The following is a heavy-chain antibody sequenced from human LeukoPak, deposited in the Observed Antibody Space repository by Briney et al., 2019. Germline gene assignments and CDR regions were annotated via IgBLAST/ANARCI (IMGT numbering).Heavy chain of an antibody. V-gene: IGHV1-8*01. Sequence: SVTVSCKASGYTFTSYDINWVRQATGQGLEWMGWMNPNSGNTAYAQKFQGRVTITRNTSISTAYMELSSLGSEDTGGYYCARGNLAPRAGYNCLDPWGQGTRVT. CDR1: GYTFTSYD. D-gene: IGHD6-6*01. CDR2: MNPNSGNT. J-gene: IGHJ5*02. CDR3: ARGNLAPRAGYNCLDP.